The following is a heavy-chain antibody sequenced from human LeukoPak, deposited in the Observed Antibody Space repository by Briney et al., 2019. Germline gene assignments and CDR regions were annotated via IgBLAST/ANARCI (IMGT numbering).Heavy chain of an antibody. Sequence: SVKVSCKASGGTFSSYAISWVRQAPGQGLEWMGRIIPIFGTANYAQKFQGRVTITTDESTSTAYMELSSLRSEDTAVYYCASVSELRTYYYDSSGRRDAFDIWGQGTMVTVSS. CDR3: ASVSELRTYYYDSSGRRDAFDI. J-gene: IGHJ3*02. D-gene: IGHD3-22*01. V-gene: IGHV1-69*05. CDR2: IIPIFGTA. CDR1: GGTFSSYA.